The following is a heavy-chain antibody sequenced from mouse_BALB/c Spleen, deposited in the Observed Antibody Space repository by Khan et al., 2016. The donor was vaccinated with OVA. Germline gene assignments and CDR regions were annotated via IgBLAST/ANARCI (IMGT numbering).Heavy chain of an antibody. V-gene: IGHV1-9*01. Sequence: QVQLQQSGGDLMKPGASVKISCKATGYIFSSYWIEWVKQRPGHGLEWIGQIFPGSVSTTYNEKFKGKATFTADTSSNTAYLQLSSLTFEDSAVXFLGRGGYGGVSYWGPRALVTGSA. CDR2: IFPGSVST. D-gene: IGHD2-2*01. J-gene: IGHJ3*01. CDR3: GRGGYGGVSY. CDR1: GYIFSSYW.